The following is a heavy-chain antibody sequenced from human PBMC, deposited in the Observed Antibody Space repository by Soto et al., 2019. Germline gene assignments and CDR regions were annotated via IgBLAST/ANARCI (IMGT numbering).Heavy chain of an antibody. CDR1: GFNFNKYA. V-gene: IGHV3-23*01. CDR3: AKADGEQWLLPHLEN. D-gene: IGHD6-19*01. CDR2: ISCCGGTA. J-gene: IGHJ4*02. Sequence: EVQLLESGGDLVRPGESLRLSCAASGFNFNKYAMSWVRQAPGEGPEWVSGISCCGGTASYADSVKGRITIARDDSKNTLFLHMNSLRVEDTAEYYCAKADGEQWLLPHLENWGRGTLVTVS.